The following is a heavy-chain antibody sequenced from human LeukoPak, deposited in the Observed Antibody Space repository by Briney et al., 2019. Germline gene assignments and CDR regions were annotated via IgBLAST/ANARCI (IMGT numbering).Heavy chain of an antibody. D-gene: IGHD2-15*01. Sequence: SETLSLTCAVYGGSFSGYYWSWIRQPPGKGLEWIGEINHSGSTNYNPSLKSRVTKSVDTSKNQFSLKLSSVTAADTAVYYCARVGGLSYCSGGSCRKYFQHWGQGTLVTVSS. V-gene: IGHV4-34*01. J-gene: IGHJ1*01. CDR3: ARVGGLSYCSGGSCRKYFQH. CDR2: INHSGST. CDR1: GGSFSGYY.